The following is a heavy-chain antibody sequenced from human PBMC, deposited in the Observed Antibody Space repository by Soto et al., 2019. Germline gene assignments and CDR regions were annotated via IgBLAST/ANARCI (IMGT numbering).Heavy chain of an antibody. D-gene: IGHD2-15*01. CDR2: ISDSGSVT. Sequence: QVQLVDSGGGLVKPGGSLRLSCAASGFTFSNYYMTWIRQAPGKGPEWISYISDSGSVTYYADSVQGRFSISRDNAKNSLFLEMNDLRVDDTAVYYCARCLLGVGDPFDIWGQGTMVTVSS. CDR3: ARCLLGVGDPFDI. CDR1: GFTFSNYY. J-gene: IGHJ3*02. V-gene: IGHV3-11*01.